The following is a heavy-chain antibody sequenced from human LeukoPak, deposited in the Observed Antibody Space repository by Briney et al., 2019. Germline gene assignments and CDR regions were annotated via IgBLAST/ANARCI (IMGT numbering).Heavy chain of an antibody. J-gene: IGHJ6*02. D-gene: IGHD3-22*01. Sequence: SVKVSCKASGGTFSSYAISWVRQAPGQGLEWMGGIIPIFGTANYAQKFQGRVTITADESTSTAYMELSSLRSEDTAVYYCARFAGSGLYYYGMDVWGQGTTVTVSS. CDR1: GGTFSSYA. CDR3: ARFAGSGLYYYGMDV. V-gene: IGHV1-69*13. CDR2: IIPIFGTA.